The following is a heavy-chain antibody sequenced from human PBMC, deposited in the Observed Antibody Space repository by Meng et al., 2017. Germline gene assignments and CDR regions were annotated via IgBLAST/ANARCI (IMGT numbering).Heavy chain of an antibody. CDR2: ISSSGSTI. J-gene: IGHJ4*02. CDR3: AREGGGNGLDY. Sequence: EVQLVEAGGGLGQPGGSLRLSCAASGFTFSSYGMHWVRQAPGKGLEWVSYISSSGSTIYYADSVKGRFTISRDNAKNSLYLQMNSLRAEDTAVYYCAREGGGNGLDYWGQGTLVTVSS. CDR1: GFTFSSYG. D-gene: IGHD4-23*01. V-gene: IGHV3-48*04.